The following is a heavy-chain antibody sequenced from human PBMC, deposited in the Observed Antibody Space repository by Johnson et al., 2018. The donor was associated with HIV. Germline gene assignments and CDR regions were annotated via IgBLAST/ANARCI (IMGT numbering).Heavy chain of an antibody. CDR3: ARAYSYGVFDI. V-gene: IGHV3-66*01. D-gene: IGHD5-18*01. J-gene: IGHJ3*02. CDR1: GFTVSSNY. Sequence: VQLVESGGGLVQPGGSLRLSCAASGFTVSSNYMSWVRQAPGKGLEWVSVIYSGGTTYSADSVKDRFTISRDNSKNTLYLQMNSLRAEDTAVYYCARAYSYGVFDIWGQGTMVTVSS. CDR2: IYSGGTT.